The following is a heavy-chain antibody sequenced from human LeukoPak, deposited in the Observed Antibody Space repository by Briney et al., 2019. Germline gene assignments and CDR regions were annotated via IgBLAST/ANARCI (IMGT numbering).Heavy chain of an antibody. V-gene: IGHV3-21*01. CDR2: ISSSSTHI. D-gene: IGHD6-6*01. CDR1: GFTLSNYS. Sequence: GGSLRLSCAASGFTLSNYSMNWVRQAPGKGLEWVSYISSSSTHIYYADSVKGRFTISRDNARNSLYLQMNNLRAEDTAIYYCARSEHSGSSFDYWGQGTLVTVSS. J-gene: IGHJ4*02. CDR3: ARSEHSGSSFDY.